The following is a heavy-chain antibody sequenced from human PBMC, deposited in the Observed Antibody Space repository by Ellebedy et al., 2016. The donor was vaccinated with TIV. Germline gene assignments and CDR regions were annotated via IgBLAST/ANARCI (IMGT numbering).Heavy chain of an antibody. CDR3: ARAGYGDYTPGFDY. CDR1: GGSISSGGSY. D-gene: IGHD4-17*01. J-gene: IGHJ4*02. CDR2: IYYSGST. Sequence: SETLSLTCTVSGGSISSGGSYWSWIRQHPGKGLEWIGYIYYSGSTYYNPSLKSRVTISVDTSKNQFSLKLSPVTAADTAVYYCARAGYGDYTPGFDYWGQGTLVTVSS. V-gene: IGHV4-31*03.